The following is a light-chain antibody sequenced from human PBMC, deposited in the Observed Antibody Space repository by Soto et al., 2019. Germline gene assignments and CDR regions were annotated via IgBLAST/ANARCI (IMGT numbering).Light chain of an antibody. CDR1: QRVSSSY. CDR3: QQYGSSPLT. Sequence: IVLTQSPGTLSLSPGERATLSCRASQRVSSSYLAWYQQKPGQAPRLLIYGASSRATGLPDRFSGSGSGSDFTLTISRLEPEDFAVYYCQQYGSSPLTYGGGTKVDIK. J-gene: IGKJ4*01. V-gene: IGKV3-20*01. CDR2: GAS.